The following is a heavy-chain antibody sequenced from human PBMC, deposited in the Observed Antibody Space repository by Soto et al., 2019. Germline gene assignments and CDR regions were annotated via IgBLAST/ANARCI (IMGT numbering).Heavy chain of an antibody. Sequence: QVQLVQSGAEVKKPGASVKVSCKASGYTFTSYYMHWVRQAPGQGLEWMGIINPSGGSTSYAQKFQGIVTMTRDTSTSTVYMELSSLRSEDTAVYYCARDKVAAVAGNNNFDYWGQGTLVTVSS. CDR1: GYTFTSYY. V-gene: IGHV1-46*01. CDR3: ARDKVAAVAGNNNFDY. J-gene: IGHJ4*02. D-gene: IGHD6-19*01. CDR2: INPSGGST.